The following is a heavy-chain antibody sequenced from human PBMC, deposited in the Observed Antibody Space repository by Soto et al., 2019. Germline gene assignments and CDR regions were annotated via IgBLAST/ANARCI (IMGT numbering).Heavy chain of an antibody. CDR3: ASDSGYGYYSAFDI. CDR1: GFPFSIYS. D-gene: IGHD4-17*01. J-gene: IGHJ3*02. Sequence: PGGALRLSCAASGFPFSIYSMNLVRQSPGKGLEWISSISISSSYIYYADSVKGRFTISRDNAKNSLYLQMNSLRAEDTAVYYCASDSGYGYYSAFDIWGQGAXVTAS. CDR2: ISISSSYI. V-gene: IGHV3-21*01.